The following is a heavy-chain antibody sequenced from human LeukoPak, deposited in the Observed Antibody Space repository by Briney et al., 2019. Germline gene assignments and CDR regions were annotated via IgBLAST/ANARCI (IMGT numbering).Heavy chain of an antibody. D-gene: IGHD3-10*01. CDR1: GASFSGYY. Sequence: SETLSLTCAVSGASFSGYYWNWIRQFPGKGLEWIGEINHSGSTNYKTSLKSRVTLSVDTSQKQFSLRLSSVTAADTAVYYCARAVTMVRGVIRSYYYYMDVWGKGTTVTVSS. J-gene: IGHJ6*03. CDR2: INHSGST. CDR3: ARAVTMVRGVIRSYYYYMDV. V-gene: IGHV4-34*01.